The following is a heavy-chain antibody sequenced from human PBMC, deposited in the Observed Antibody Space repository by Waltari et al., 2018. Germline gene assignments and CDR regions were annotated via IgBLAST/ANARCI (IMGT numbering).Heavy chain of an antibody. CDR2: IQEDGGTK. Sequence: EVHLVESGGGLVQPGGSLRLSRVASGFPFSASCVRWVRQAPGKGLEWLGNIQEDGGTKNYVDSVKGRFTISRDNAKNSLYLQMNSLRAEDTAVYYCATNDGWSPGGNYWGQGTLVTVSS. CDR1: GFPFSASC. J-gene: IGHJ4*02. D-gene: IGHD6-19*01. CDR3: ATNDGWSPGGNY. V-gene: IGHV3-7*01.